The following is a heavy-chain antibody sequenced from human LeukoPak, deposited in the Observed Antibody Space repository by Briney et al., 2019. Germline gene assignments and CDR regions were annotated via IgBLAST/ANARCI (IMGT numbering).Heavy chain of an antibody. CDR2: VKQDGSEK. Sequence: GGSLRLSCAASGFTFSSYWMSWVRQAPGKGLGWVANVKQDGSEKYYVDSLKGRFTISRDNAKNSLYLQMNSLRAEDTAVYYCARDSETAMIGDAFDIWGQGTMVTVSS. D-gene: IGHD5-18*01. CDR1: GFTFSSYW. J-gene: IGHJ3*02. V-gene: IGHV3-7*01. CDR3: ARDSETAMIGDAFDI.